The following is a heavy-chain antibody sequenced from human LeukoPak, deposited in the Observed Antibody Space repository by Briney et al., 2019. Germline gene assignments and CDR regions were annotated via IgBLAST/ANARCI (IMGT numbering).Heavy chain of an antibody. CDR2: ISSSSSYI. J-gene: IGHJ4*02. CDR1: GFTFSSYS. D-gene: IGHD6-6*01. V-gene: IGHV3-21*01. Sequence: GGSLRLSCAASGFTFSSYSMNWVRQAPGKGLEWVSSISSSSSYIYYADSVKGRFTISRDNAKNSLYLQMNSLRAEDTAVYYCASGPYSSSSRPFDYWGQGTLVTVSS. CDR3: ASGPYSSSSRPFDY.